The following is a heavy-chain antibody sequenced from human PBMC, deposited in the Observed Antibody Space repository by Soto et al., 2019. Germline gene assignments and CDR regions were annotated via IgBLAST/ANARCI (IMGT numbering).Heavy chain of an antibody. CDR3: AHFDWFIDY. CDR2: IGGSGGNT. Sequence: PGGSLRLSCAASGFTFSSYAMSWVRQAPGKGLEWVSGIGGSGGNTYYADSVKGRFTISRDNSKNTLYLQMNSLRAEDTAVYYCAHFDWFIDYWGQGTLVTVSS. J-gene: IGHJ4*02. V-gene: IGHV3-23*01. CDR1: GFTFSSYA. D-gene: IGHD3-9*01.